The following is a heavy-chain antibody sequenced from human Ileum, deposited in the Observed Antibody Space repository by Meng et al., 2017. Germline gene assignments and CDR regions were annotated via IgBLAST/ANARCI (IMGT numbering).Heavy chain of an antibody. Sequence: QVRLQESAPGLVEPSGSLSLTCTVSGGSISSIFYWSWVRQSPGKGLGWIGQIYLAGSPNYTPSLESRVTISVDKSKNQFSLRLTSVTAADTAIFYCVRHGGKYFDSWGQGTLVTVSS. V-gene: IGHV4-4*02. D-gene: IGHD2-15*01. CDR1: GGSISSIFY. CDR2: IYLAGSP. J-gene: IGHJ4*02. CDR3: VRHGGKYFDS.